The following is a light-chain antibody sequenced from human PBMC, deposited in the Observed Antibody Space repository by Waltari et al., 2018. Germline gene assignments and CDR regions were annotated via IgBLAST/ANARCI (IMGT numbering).Light chain of an antibody. V-gene: IGKV4-1*01. CDR3: QQYYSTPWT. Sequence: DILMTQSPDSLALSLGERATLNCKSSQSVLYCSNHKNDLAWYQQKPGQPPKLLIYWASTRESGVPDRFSGSGSGTDFALTISSLQAEDVAVYYCQQYYSTPWTFGQGTKVEIK. J-gene: IGKJ1*01. CDR1: QSVLYCSNHKND. CDR2: WAS.